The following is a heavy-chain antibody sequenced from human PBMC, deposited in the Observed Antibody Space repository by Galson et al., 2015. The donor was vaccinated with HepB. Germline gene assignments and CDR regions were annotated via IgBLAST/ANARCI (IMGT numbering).Heavy chain of an antibody. CDR1: GFTFSDVH. V-gene: IGHV3-11*01. CDR3: ARAALGWFDP. Sequence: SLRLSCAASGFTFSDVHMSWIRQAPGKGLEWVSYISSSGSTISYADSVKGRFTVSRDNAKNSLYLQMNSLRAEDTAVYYCARAALGWFDPWGQGTLVTVSS. CDR2: ISSSGSTI. J-gene: IGHJ5*02.